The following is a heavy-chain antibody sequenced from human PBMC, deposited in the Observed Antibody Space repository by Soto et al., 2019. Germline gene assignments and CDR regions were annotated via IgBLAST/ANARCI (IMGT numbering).Heavy chain of an antibody. J-gene: IGHJ6*02. CDR2: ITGSGGST. CDR1: GFTFSSYA. V-gene: IGHV3-23*01. CDR3: AKALPVVRELIYYCMDV. D-gene: IGHD3-10*01. Sequence: VQLLESGGGLVQPGGSLRLSCAASGFTFSSYAMSWVRQSPGKGLTWVSVITGSGGSTYYADSVKGLFTIYRDNSKNTLYLQMNSLIDEDTAVYYCAKALPVVRELIYYCMDVWGQGTTVTLSS.